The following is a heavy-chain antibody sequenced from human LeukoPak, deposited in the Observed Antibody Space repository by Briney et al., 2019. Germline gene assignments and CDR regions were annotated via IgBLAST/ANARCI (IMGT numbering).Heavy chain of an antibody. Sequence: KASETLSLTCTVSGGSISDYYWNWIRPPPGKGLEWIGYIYYRGTTNYNPSLNSRVTISLDSSKNQFSLKLSSVTAADTAVYYCARGPPRTGRERYFDYWGQGTLVSVSS. D-gene: IGHD1-1*01. V-gene: IGHV4-59*01. CDR2: IYYRGTT. CDR1: GGSISDYY. CDR3: ARGPPRTGRERYFDY. J-gene: IGHJ4*02.